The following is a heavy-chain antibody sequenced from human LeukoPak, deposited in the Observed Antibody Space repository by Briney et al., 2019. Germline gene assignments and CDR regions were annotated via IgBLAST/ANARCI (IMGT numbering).Heavy chain of an antibody. CDR3: ARLATAGYLNY. J-gene: IGHJ4*02. Sequence: PSETLSLTCIVSGDSISSYYWSWIRQPPGKGLEWIGYISHGGSTNYNPSLKSRVTISVDTSKKQFSLRVNSVTAADTAVYYCARLATAGYLNYWGQGTLVAVSS. CDR2: ISHGGST. CDR1: GDSISSYY. V-gene: IGHV4-59*08. D-gene: IGHD6-19*01.